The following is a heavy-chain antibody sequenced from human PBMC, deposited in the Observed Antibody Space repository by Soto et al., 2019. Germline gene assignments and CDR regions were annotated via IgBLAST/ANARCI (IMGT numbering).Heavy chain of an antibody. CDR1: GGSISSYY. CDR3: ARDFRYYGSESSPRFDI. D-gene: IGHD3-10*01. Sequence: QVQLQELGPGLVKPSETLSLTCSVSGGSISSYYWSWIRQAAGKGLEWIGRMYSTGSANYNPSLKSRVSMSVDTAKNQFSLKLSSVPAADTAVYYCARDFRYYGSESSPRFDIWGQGTMVTVSS. CDR2: MYSTGSA. V-gene: IGHV4-4*07. J-gene: IGHJ3*02.